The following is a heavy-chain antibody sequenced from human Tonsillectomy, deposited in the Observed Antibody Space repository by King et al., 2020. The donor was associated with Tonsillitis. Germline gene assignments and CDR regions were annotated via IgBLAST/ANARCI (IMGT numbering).Heavy chain of an antibody. J-gene: IGHJ5*02. D-gene: IGHD5-18*01. Sequence: VQLQESGPGLVKPSETLSLTCTVSGGSISSYYWSWIRQPPGKGLEWIGYIYYSGITNYNPSLKSRVTMSVDTSKNQFSLKLSSVTAADTALYYCVRDAAGYTYGRDWFDPWGQGTLVTVSS. CDR2: IYYSGIT. CDR3: VRDAAGYTYGRDWFDP. V-gene: IGHV4-59*01. CDR1: GGSISSYY.